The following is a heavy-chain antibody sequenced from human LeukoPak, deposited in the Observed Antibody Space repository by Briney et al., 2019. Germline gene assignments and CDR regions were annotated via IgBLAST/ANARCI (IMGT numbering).Heavy chain of an antibody. CDR2: IYTSGST. CDR1: GGSISSYY. V-gene: IGHV4-4*07. Sequence: PSETLSLTCTVSGGSISSYYWSWIRQPAGKGLEWIGRIYTSGSTNYNPSLKSRVIMSVDTSKNQFSLKLSSVTAADTAVYYCARDGLQYYYGSGSYIEHQDAFDIWGQGTMVTVSS. J-gene: IGHJ3*02. CDR3: ARDGLQYYYGSGSYIEHQDAFDI. D-gene: IGHD3-10*01.